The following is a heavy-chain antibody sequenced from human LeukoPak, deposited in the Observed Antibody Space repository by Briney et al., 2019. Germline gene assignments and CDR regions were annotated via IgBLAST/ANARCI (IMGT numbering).Heavy chain of an antibody. CDR2: ISAYNGKT. J-gene: IGHJ5*02. D-gene: IGHD6-13*01. CDR3: ARARQQLVWANWFDP. CDR1: GYTFTRNF. V-gene: IGHV1-18*04. Sequence: ASVKVSCKASGYTFTRNFMHWVRQAPGQGLEWMGWISAYNGKTKYAQKLQGRVTMTTETSTSTAYMELRSLRSDDTAVYYCARARQQLVWANWFDPWGQGTLVTVSS.